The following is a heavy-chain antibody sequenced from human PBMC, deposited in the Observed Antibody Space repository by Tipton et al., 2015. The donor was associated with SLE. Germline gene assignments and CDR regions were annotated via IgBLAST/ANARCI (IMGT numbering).Heavy chain of an antibody. CDR1: GGSISSGGYY. CDR2: IYASGST. CDR3: AKDAIRGSSGYYYMDV. V-gene: IGHV4-61*02. D-gene: IGHD3-10*01. Sequence: TLSLTCSVSGGSISSGGYYWSWLRQPAGKGLEWVGRIYASGSTTYKPSLRRRVTISVDTSKNQFSLKLRNVTAADTGVYYCAKDAIRGSSGYYYMDVWGKRSTVTVSS. J-gene: IGHJ6*03.